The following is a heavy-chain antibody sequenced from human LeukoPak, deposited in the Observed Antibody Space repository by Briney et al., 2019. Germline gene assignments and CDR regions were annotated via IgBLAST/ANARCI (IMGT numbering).Heavy chain of an antibody. D-gene: IGHD3-3*01. CDR1: GFTFSSYS. CDR3: ARPYYDFWSGYYAGGSHHYYYMDV. V-gene: IGHV3-21*01. CDR2: ISSSSSYI. J-gene: IGHJ6*03. Sequence: GGSLRLSCAASGFTFSSYSMNWVRQAPGKGLEWVSSISSSSSYIYYADSVKGRFTISRDNAKNSLYLQMNSLRAEDTAVYYCARPYYDFWSGYYAGGSHHYYYMDVWGKGTTVTVSS.